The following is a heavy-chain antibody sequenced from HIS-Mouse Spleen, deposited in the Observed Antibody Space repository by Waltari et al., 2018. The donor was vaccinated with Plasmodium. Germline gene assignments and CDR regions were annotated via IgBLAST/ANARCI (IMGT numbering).Heavy chain of an antibody. D-gene: IGHD3-16*01. CDR2: ISYDGINK. CDR3: AKAQGVINFDY. J-gene: IGHJ4*02. CDR1: GFTFSSYG. V-gene: IGHV3-30*18. Sequence: QVQLVESGGGVVQPGRSLRLSCAASGFTFSSYGMPWVRQAPGKGLEWVEVISYDGINKYYADSVKGRFTISRDNSKNTLYLQMNSLRAEDTAVYYCAKAQGVINFDYWGQGTLVTVSS.